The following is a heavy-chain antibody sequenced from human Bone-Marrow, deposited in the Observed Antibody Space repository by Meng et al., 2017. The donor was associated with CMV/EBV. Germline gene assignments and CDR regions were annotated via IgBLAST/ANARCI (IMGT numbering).Heavy chain of an antibody. D-gene: IGHD1-26*01. CDR2: ISSSSTI. Sequence: GESLKISCAASGFTFSSYSMNWVRQAPGKGLEWVSYISSSSTIYYADSVKGRFTISRDNAKNSLYLQMNSLRAEDTAVYYCARGSGSYMNYYYYGMDVWGQGTTVTVSS. CDR1: GFTFSSYS. V-gene: IGHV3-48*04. CDR3: ARGSGSYMNYYYYGMDV. J-gene: IGHJ6*02.